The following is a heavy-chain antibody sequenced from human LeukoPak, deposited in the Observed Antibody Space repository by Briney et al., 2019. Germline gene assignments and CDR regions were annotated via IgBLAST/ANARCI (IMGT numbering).Heavy chain of an antibody. V-gene: IGHV3-74*01. CDR1: GFTFSSYW. Sequence: GGSLRLSCAASGFTFSSYWMHWVRQAPGKGLVWVSRINSDGSSTSYADSVKGRFTISRDNAKNTLYLQMNSLRAEDTAVYYCAKGYGFDSSGSEHYFENWGQGILVTVSS. CDR2: INSDGSST. J-gene: IGHJ4*02. D-gene: IGHD3-22*01. CDR3: AKGYGFDSSGSEHYFEN.